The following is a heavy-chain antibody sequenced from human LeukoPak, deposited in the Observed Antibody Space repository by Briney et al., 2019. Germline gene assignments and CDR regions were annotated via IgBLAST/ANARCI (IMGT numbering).Heavy chain of an antibody. CDR1: EFTFSSFI. D-gene: IGHD4-11*01. CDR3: ARAPGTTYDY. CDR2: IGGSSSII. V-gene: IGHV3-48*02. J-gene: IGHJ4*02. Sequence: GGSLRLSCVASEFTFSSFIMNWVRQAPGKGLEWVSYIGGSSSIIYYADSVKGRFTISRDNAKNSVYLQMNSLRDEDTAVYYCARAPGTTYDYWGQGTLVTVSS.